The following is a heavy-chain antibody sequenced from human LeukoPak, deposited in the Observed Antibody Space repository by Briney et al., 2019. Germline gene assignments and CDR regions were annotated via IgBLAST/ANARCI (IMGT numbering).Heavy chain of an antibody. CDR2: INPNSGAT. CDR1: GYTFTAYY. D-gene: IGHD1-26*01. V-gene: IGHV1-2*02. J-gene: IGHJ3*02. CDR3: ARIYSGTYEQAFDI. Sequence: GASVKVSCKASGYTFTAYYMHWVRQAPGQGLEWMGWINPNSGATNYAQKFQGRVALTRDTSTSTVYMELSRLTSDDTAVYYCARIYSGTYEQAFDIWGQGTMVTVSS.